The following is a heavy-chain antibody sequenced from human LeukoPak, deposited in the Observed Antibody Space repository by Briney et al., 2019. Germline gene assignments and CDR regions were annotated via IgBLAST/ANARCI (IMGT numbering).Heavy chain of an antibody. Sequence: PGGSLRLSCAASGFTFSSYGMHWVRQAPGKGLEWVAVISYDGSNKYYADSVKGRFTISRDNSKNTLYLQMNSLRAEDTAVYYCAKVVDAFDIWGQGTMATVSS. CDR1: GFTFSSYG. D-gene: IGHD1-26*01. CDR2: ISYDGSNK. CDR3: AKVVDAFDI. V-gene: IGHV3-30*18. J-gene: IGHJ3*02.